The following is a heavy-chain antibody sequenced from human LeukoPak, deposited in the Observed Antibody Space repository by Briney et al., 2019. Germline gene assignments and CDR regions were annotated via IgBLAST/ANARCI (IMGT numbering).Heavy chain of an antibody. J-gene: IGHJ4*02. Sequence: GGSLRLSRAASGFTLSNYAMHWVRQAPGKGLEWVAVIWYDGSNKYYADSVKGRFTISRDNSKNTLYLQMISLRAEDTAVYYCARERALGVTTAFDYWGQGTLVTVSS. D-gene: IGHD4-17*01. CDR1: GFTLSNYA. CDR2: IWYDGSNK. CDR3: ARERALGVTTAFDY. V-gene: IGHV3-33*01.